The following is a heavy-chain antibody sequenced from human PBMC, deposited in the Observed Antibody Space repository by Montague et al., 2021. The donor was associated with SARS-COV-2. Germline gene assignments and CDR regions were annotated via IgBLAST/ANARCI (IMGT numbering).Heavy chain of an antibody. Sequence: TLSLTCTVSGWRISSGGHYWNWIRQVPGRGLEWIGSINYSGSTXYNPSLKGRFSISVDTSRNQFSLKLSSVTAADTAVYYCARVHFVSSGWYPDAFDIWGQGTMVTVSS. CDR1: GWRISSGGHY. V-gene: IGHV4-31*03. CDR3: ARVHFVSSGWYPDAFDI. CDR2: INYSGST. D-gene: IGHD6-19*01. J-gene: IGHJ3*02.